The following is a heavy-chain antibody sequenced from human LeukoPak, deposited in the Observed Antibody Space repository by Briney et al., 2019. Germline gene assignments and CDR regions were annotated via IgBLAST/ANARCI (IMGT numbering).Heavy chain of an antibody. CDR2: NIPIFGTA. D-gene: IGHD3-22*01. V-gene: IGHV1-69*05. CDR3: AHHDSSGYYLY. CDR1: GGTFSSYA. J-gene: IGHJ4*02. Sequence: SVKVSCKASGGTFSSYAIGWVRQAPGQGLEWMGGNIPIFGTANYAQKFQGRVTITTDESASTAYMELSSLRSEDTAVYFCAHHDSSGYYLYWGQGTLVTVSS.